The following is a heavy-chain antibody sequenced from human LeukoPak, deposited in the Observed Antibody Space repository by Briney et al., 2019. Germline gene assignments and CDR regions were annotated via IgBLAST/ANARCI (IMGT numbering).Heavy chain of an antibody. V-gene: IGHV3-30*02. D-gene: IGHD6-6*01. CDR3: ARATEIAALPFQH. Sequence: GGSLRLSCAASGFTFSSYGMHWVRQAPGKGLEWVAFIRYDGSNKYYADSVKGRFTISRDNSKNTLYLQMNSLRAEDTAVYYCARATEIAALPFQHWGQGTLVTVSS. CDR1: GFTFSSYG. J-gene: IGHJ1*01. CDR2: IRYDGSNK.